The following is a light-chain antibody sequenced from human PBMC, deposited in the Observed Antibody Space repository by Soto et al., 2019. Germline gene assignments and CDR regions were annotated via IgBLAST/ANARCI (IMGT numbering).Light chain of an antibody. V-gene: IGKV1-17*01. CDR3: LQHNNYPPT. Sequence: DIQMTQSPSSLSASVGDRVTITCRASQGIRDELGWYQQKPGKAPKCLIYAASSLQSGVPSRFSGSGSGTEFTLTISSLQPEDFAIYYCLQHNNYPPTFGQGTKVEIK. CDR2: AAS. J-gene: IGKJ1*01. CDR1: QGIRDE.